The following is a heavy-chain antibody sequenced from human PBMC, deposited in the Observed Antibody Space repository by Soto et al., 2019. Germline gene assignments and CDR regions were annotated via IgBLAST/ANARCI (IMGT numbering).Heavy chain of an antibody. Sequence: ASVKVSCKASGYTFTSYYMHWVRQAPGQGLEWMGIINPSGGSTSYAQKFQGRVTMTRDTSTSTVYMELSSLRSEDTAVYYCARDSHSRWKWLANEAPYYYYMDVWGKGTTVTVSS. J-gene: IGHJ6*03. V-gene: IGHV1-46*03. CDR3: ARDSHSRWKWLANEAPYYYYMDV. CDR1: GYTFTSYY. CDR2: INPSGGST. D-gene: IGHD6-19*01.